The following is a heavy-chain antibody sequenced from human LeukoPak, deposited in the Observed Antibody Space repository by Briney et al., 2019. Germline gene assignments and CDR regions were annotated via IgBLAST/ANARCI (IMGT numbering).Heavy chain of an antibody. CDR2: IYSGGNR. CDR3: AKVRASGGIRQYYFDY. J-gene: IGHJ4*02. V-gene: IGHV3-66*01. CDR1: GFPVSSNY. Sequence: GGSLRLSCAASGFPVSSNYMSWVRQASGRGLEWVSVIYSGGNRYYADSVRGRFTISRDNSKNTLYLQMNSLRAEDPAVYYCAKVRASGGIRQYYFDYWGQGTLVTVSS. D-gene: IGHD2-15*01.